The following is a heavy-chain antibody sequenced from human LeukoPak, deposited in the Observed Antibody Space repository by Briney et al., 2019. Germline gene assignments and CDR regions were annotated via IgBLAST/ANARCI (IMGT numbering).Heavy chain of an antibody. D-gene: IGHD3-10*01. CDR1: GFTFSSYG. CDR3: AKTSAGIRGGYFDY. V-gene: IGHV3-30*02. J-gene: IGHJ4*02. CDR2: IRYDGSSK. Sequence: GGSLRLSCAASGFTFSSYGMHWVRQAPGKGLEWVAFIRYDGSSKYYADSVKGRFTISRDNSKNTLFLQMSSLRAEDTAVYYCAKTSAGIRGGYFDYWGQGTLVTVSS.